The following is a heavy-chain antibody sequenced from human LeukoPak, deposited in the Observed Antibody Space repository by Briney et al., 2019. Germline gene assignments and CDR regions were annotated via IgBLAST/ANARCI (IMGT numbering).Heavy chain of an antibody. CDR2: ITTGDGNT. J-gene: IGHJ4*02. Sequence: GGSLRLSCTASGFTFSSYTMTWVRQAPGKGLKWVSTITTGDGNTYYADSVEGRFTVSRDDSKNTLYLQMNSLRAEDTAVYYCAKDGGLWVSAHWGDSWGRGTLVTVSS. D-gene: IGHD7-27*01. CDR1: GFTFSSYT. V-gene: IGHV3-23*01. CDR3: AKDGGLWVSAHWGDS.